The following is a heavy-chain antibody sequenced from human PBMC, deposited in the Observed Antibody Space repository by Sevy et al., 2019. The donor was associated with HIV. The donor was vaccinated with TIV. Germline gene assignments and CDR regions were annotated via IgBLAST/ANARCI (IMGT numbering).Heavy chain of an antibody. CDR3: ARVVDTAMAGLCYFDY. Sequence: SETLSLTCTVSGYSISSGYYWGWIRQPPGKGLEWIGSIYPSGSTYYNPSLKSRVTISVDTSKNQFSLKPSSVTAADTAVYYCARVVDTAMAGLCYFDYWGQGTLVTVSS. CDR2: IYPSGST. D-gene: IGHD5-18*01. J-gene: IGHJ4*02. CDR1: GYSISSGYY. V-gene: IGHV4-38-2*02.